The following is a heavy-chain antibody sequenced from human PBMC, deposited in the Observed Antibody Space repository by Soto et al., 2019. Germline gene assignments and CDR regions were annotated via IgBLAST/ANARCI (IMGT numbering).Heavy chain of an antibody. D-gene: IGHD1-26*01. V-gene: IGHV1-18*01. J-gene: IGHJ6*02. CDR1: GYTFTSYG. Sequence: QVQLVQSGPEVKKPGASVKVSCKASGYTFTSYGFSWVRQAPGQGLEWMGWISAHNGDTIYAQKFQDRITMTTVTSTNTAYLELRSLKSGDTAVFYCARSSGTYPPSRYYYGLDVWGQGTTVTVSS. CDR2: ISAHNGDT. CDR3: ARSSGTYPPSRYYYGLDV.